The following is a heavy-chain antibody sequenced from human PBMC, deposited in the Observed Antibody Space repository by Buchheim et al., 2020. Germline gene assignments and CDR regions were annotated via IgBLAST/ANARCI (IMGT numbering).Heavy chain of an antibody. V-gene: IGHV4-59*01. D-gene: IGHD3-22*01. J-gene: IGHJ5*02. Sequence: QVQLQESGPGLVKPSETLSLTCTVSGGSISSYYWSWIRQPPGKGLEWIGYIYYSGSTNYNHSLKSRVTISVETSTNQFYLKLSSVTAADTAVYYCARVLTRSSGYYREAWFDPWGQGTL. CDR2: IYYSGST. CDR1: GGSISSYY. CDR3: ARVLTRSSGYYREAWFDP.